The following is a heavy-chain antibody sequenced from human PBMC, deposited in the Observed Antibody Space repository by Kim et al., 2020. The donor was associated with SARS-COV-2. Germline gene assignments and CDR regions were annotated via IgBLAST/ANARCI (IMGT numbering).Heavy chain of an antibody. CDR1: GGTFSSYA. D-gene: IGHD4-4*01. Sequence: SVKVSCKASGGTFSSYAISWVRQAPGQGLEWMGGIIPIFGTANYAQKFQGRVTITADESTSTAYMELSSLRSEDTAVYYCASLGSNSGGGAFDIWGQGTMSPSLQ. J-gene: IGHJ3*02. CDR3: ASLGSNSGGGAFDI. V-gene: IGHV1-69*13. CDR2: IIPIFGTA.